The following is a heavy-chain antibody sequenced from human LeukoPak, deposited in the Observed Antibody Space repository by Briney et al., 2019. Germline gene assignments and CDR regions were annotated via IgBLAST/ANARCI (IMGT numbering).Heavy chain of an antibody. J-gene: IGHJ3*02. CDR2: ISSSSYI. CDR3: ARVRMYSSSGVFDI. Sequence: GGSLRLSCAASGFTFSSYSMNWVRQAPGKELEWVSSISSSSYIYYADSVKGRFTISRDNAKNSLYLQMNSLRAEDTAVYYCARVRMYSSSGVFDIWGQGTMVTVSS. V-gene: IGHV3-21*01. CDR1: GFTFSSYS. D-gene: IGHD6-6*01.